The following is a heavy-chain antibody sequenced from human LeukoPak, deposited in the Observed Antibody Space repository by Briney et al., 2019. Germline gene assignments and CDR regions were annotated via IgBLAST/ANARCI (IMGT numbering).Heavy chain of an antibody. J-gene: IGHJ3*02. CDR3: ARGYCSGGSCSSRAFDI. Sequence: GGSLRLSCAASGFTFSSYDMHWVRQATGKGLEWVSAIGTAGDTYYPGSVKGRFTISRENAKNSLYLQMNSLRAGDTAVYYCARGYCSGGSCSSRAFDIWGQGTMVTVSS. V-gene: IGHV3-13*01. D-gene: IGHD2-15*01. CDR2: IGTAGDT. CDR1: GFTFSSYD.